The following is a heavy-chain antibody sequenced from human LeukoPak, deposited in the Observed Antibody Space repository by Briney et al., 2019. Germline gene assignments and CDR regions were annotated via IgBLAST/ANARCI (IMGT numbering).Heavy chain of an antibody. CDR3: ARDYFYCGGDCFVDY. CDR2: ISCGGRSI. CDR1: GFTLSSYG. V-gene: IGHV3-21*01. D-gene: IGHD2-21*02. J-gene: IGHJ4*02. Sequence: GGSLRLSCAASGFTLSSYGMNWVRQAPGKGLEWVSSISCGGRSIDLADSVEGRFTISRDNAKNSLYLQMNSLRAEDTAVYFCARDYFYCGGDCFVDYWGQGTLVTVSS.